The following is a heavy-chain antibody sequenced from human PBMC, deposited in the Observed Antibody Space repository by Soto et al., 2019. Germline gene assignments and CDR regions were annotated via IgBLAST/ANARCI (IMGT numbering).Heavy chain of an antibody. J-gene: IGHJ6*02. Sequence: SETLSLTYTIYGGSLSGYYSSGIRQPPGKRLEWIGEINRSRSTNYSPALKRRVYISVDTSNYKVSLNLSSVNAADTAVYYCATGKTRTARHSLRYYYDRLAVRGQRATVTVSS. CDR1: GGSLSGYY. CDR3: ATGKTRTARHSLRYYYDRLAV. V-gene: IGHV4-34*01. D-gene: IGHD3-16*01. CDR2: INRSRST.